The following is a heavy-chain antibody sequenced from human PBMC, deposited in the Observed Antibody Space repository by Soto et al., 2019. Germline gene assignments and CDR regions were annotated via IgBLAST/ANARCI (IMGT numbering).Heavy chain of an antibody. Sequence: QVQLVESGGGVVQPGRSLRLSCAASGFTFSSYGMHWVRQAPGKGLEWVAVISYDGSNKYYADSVKGRFTISRDNSKNTPYLQMNSLRAEDTAVYYCAKVWAAHSSSYAFDIWGQGTMVTVSS. CDR2: ISYDGSNK. CDR3: AKVWAAHSSSYAFDI. CDR1: GFTFSSYG. D-gene: IGHD6-13*01. J-gene: IGHJ3*02. V-gene: IGHV3-30*18.